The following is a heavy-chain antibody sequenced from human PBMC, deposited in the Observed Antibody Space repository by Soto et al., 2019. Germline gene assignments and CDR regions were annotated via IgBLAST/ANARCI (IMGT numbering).Heavy chain of an antibody. CDR2: IYHSGST. D-gene: IGHD3-3*01. V-gene: IGHV4-30-2*01. CDR1: CGSISSGGYS. J-gene: IGHJ5*02. Sequence: SETLSLTCAVSCGSISSGGYSWSWIRQPPGKGLEWIGYIYHSGSTYYNPSLKSRVTISVDRSKNQFSLKLSSVTAADTAVYYCARVIFGVVSKYNWFDPWGQGTLVTVSS. CDR3: ARVIFGVVSKYNWFDP.